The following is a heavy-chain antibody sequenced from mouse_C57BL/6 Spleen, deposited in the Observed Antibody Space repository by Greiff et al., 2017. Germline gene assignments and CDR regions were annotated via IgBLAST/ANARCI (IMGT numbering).Heavy chain of an antibody. CDR2: ISYDGSN. CDR3: ARERDYGYGY. CDR1: GYSITSGYY. V-gene: IGHV3-6*01. D-gene: IGHD2-2*01. J-gene: IGHJ2*01. Sequence: EVKLVESGPGLVKPSQSLSLTCSVTGYSITSGYYWNWIRQFPGNKLEWMGYISYDGSNNYNPSLKNRISITRDTSKNQFFLKLNSVTTEDTATYYCARERDYGYGYWGQGTTLTVSS.